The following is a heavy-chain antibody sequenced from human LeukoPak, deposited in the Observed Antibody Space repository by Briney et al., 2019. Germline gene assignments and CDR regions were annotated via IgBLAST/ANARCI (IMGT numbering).Heavy chain of an antibody. CDR1: GYTFTRYY. V-gene: IGHV1-2*02. CDR2: INPNSGGT. Sequence: ASVKVSCKASGYTFTRYYMHWVRQAPGQGLDWMGWINPNSGGTNYAQKFQGRVTMTRDTSISTAYMELSRLRSDDTAVYYCARIVTTGDTSFDYWGQGTLVTVSS. CDR3: ARIVTTGDTSFDY. J-gene: IGHJ4*02. D-gene: IGHD4-11*01.